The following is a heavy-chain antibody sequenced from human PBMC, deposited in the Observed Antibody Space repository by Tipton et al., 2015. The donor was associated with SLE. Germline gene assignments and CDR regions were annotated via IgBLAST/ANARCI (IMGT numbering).Heavy chain of an antibody. J-gene: IGHJ2*01. V-gene: IGHV3-53*01. CDR2: IYSGGST. CDR1: GFTVSSNY. D-gene: IGHD6-13*01. CDR3: ASQAAGTNWYFDL. Sequence: SLRLSCAASGFTVSSNYMSWVRQAPGKGLEWVSVIYSGGSTYYADSVKGRFTISRDNSKNTLYLQMNSLRAEDTAVYYCASQAAGTNWYFDLWGRGTLVTVSS.